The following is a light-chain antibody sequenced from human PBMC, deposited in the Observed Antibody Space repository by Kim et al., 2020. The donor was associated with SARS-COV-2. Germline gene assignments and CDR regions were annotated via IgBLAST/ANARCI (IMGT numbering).Light chain of an antibody. CDR2: GKN. CDR1: SLRIYY. J-gene: IGLJ2*01. V-gene: IGLV3-19*01. Sequence: SSELTQDTAVSVALGQTVRITCQGDSLRIYYASWYQQKPGQAPVLVIYGKNNRPSGIPDRFSGSSSGNTASLTITGAQADDESDYYCKSRDSSGNVVFGGGTQLTVL. CDR3: KSRDSSGNVV.